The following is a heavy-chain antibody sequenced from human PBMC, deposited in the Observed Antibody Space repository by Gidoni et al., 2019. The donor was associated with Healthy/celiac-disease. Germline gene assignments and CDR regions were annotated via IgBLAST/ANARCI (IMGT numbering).Heavy chain of an antibody. J-gene: IGHJ6*02. CDR2: ISASNGNT. CDR3: ARGGSGYDSSAYYYYGMDV. Sequence: QVQLVQSADEVKKPGATVKVPCKATGYTFTSHGLSWGRQAPGQGLAWMGWISASNGNTNYAQTLQGRVTMTTDTSTSTAYMELRSLRSDDTAVYYCARGGSGYDSSAYYYYGMDVWGQGTTVTVSS. CDR1: GYTFTSHG. D-gene: IGHD3-22*01. V-gene: IGHV1-18*01.